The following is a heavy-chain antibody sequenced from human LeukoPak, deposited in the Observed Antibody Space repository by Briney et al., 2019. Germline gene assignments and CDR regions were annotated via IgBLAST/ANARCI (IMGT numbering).Heavy chain of an antibody. CDR2: INHSGST. Sequence: TETLSLTCTVSGGSISSYYWSWIRQPPGKGLEWIGEINHSGSTNYNPSLKSRVTISVDTSKNQFSLKLSSVTAADTAVYYCARGYDDSSGYYNFDYWGQGTLVTVSS. J-gene: IGHJ4*02. D-gene: IGHD3-22*01. V-gene: IGHV4-34*01. CDR1: GGSISSYY. CDR3: ARGYDDSSGYYNFDY.